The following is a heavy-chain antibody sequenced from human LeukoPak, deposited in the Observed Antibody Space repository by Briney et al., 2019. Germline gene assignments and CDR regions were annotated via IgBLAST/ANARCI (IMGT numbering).Heavy chain of an antibody. CDR3: ARVQAPTYDSSGYYSY. D-gene: IGHD3-22*01. CDR1: GFTFSNYG. CDR2: ISSSSSLI. V-gene: IGHV3-48*04. Sequence: QPGGSLRLSCAASGFTFSNYGMNWVRQAPGKGLEWISYISSSSSLIYYADSVKGRFTISRDNAKNSLYLQMNSLRAEDTAVYYCARVQAPTYDSSGYYSYWGQGTLVTVSS. J-gene: IGHJ4*02.